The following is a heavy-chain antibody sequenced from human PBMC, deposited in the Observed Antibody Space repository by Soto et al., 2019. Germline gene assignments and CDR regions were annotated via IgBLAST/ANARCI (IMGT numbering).Heavy chain of an antibody. Sequence: QVQVVQSGDEVKKPGASVQFSCKAPGYTFTHYGFPSVRQDPGQGVARVGWMSGYKGHTKYAETFQGRVNMTTDTSTRTAHMGLRSLRSDDTAVYYCAREGQAPYYYHGMDVGGQGTAVTVSS. V-gene: IGHV1-18*01. J-gene: IGHJ6*02. CDR3: AREGQAPYYYHGMDV. CDR2: MSGYKGHT. CDR1: GYTFTHYG.